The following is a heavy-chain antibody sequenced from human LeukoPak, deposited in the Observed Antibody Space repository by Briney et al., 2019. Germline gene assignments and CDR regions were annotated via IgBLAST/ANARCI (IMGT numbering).Heavy chain of an antibody. CDR2: LKSKNDGGTA. J-gene: IGHJ4*02. V-gene: IGHV3-15*01. Sequence: GGSLRPSCAASGFTFSTAWMSWVRQAPGRGLEWVGRLKSKNDGGTADYAAPAKGRFTISRDDSKNMLYLQMNSLKTDDTAVYYCTTDWSSSSHWGQGTLVTVSS. CDR1: GFTFSTAW. CDR3: TTDWSSSSH. D-gene: IGHD6-13*01.